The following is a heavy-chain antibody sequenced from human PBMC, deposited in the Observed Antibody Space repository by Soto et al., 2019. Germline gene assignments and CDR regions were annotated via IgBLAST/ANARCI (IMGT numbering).Heavy chain of an antibody. V-gene: IGHV4-39*01. CDR1: GGSISSSSYY. CDR3: ARTVTFSWFDP. CDR2: IYYSGST. D-gene: IGHD4-4*01. J-gene: IGHJ5*02. Sequence: QLQLQESGPGLVKPSETLSLTCTVSGGSISSSSYYWGWFLQPPGKGLEWIGSIYYSGSTYYNPSLKSRVTISVDTSKNQFSLKLSSVTAADTAVYYCARTVTFSWFDPWGQGTLVTVSS.